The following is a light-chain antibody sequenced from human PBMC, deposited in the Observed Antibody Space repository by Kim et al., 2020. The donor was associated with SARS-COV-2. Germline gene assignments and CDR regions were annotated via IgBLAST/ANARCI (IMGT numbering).Light chain of an antibody. J-gene: IGLJ3*02. Sequence: QSALTQPPSASGSPGQSVTISCTGTSSDVGRDNHVSWYQQHPGKAPKLMIYEVTKRPSGVPDRFSCSKSGNTASLTVSGLQAEDEADYYCNSYAANNNWVFGGGTQLTVL. CDR3: NSYAANNNWV. V-gene: IGLV2-8*01. CDR1: SSDVGRDNH. CDR2: EVT.